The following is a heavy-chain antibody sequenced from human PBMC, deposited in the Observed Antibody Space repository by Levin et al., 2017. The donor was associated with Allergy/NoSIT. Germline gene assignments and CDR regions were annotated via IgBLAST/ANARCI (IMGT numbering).Heavy chain of an antibody. CDR1: GFTFSSYA. Sequence: PGGSLRLSCAASGFTFSSYAMHWVRQAPGKGLEWVAVISYDGSNKYYADSVKGRFTISRDNSKNTLYLQMNSLRAEDTAVYYCARGEAEQWLVRVGGMDVWGQGTTVTVSS. D-gene: IGHD6-19*01. V-gene: IGHV3-30-3*01. J-gene: IGHJ6*02. CDR3: ARGEAEQWLVRVGGMDV. CDR2: ISYDGSNK.